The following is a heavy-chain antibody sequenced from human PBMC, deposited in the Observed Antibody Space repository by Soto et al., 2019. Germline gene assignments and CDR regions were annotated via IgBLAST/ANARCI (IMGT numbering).Heavy chain of an antibody. CDR2: IYYSGST. CDR3: ARRASSGWHFDF. CDR1: GGSIISSSYY. V-gene: IGHV4-39*01. Sequence: QLQLQESGPGLVKPSETLSLTCTVSGGSIISSSYYWGWVRQPPGKGLEWIGSIYYSGSTYYNPSLKSRVTISVDTSNNQFSLKLSSVTAADTAVYYCARRASSGWHFDFWGQGTLVTVSS. D-gene: IGHD6-19*01. J-gene: IGHJ4*02.